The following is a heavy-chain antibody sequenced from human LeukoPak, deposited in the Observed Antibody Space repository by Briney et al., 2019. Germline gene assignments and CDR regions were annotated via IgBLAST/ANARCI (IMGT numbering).Heavy chain of an antibody. J-gene: IGHJ4*02. Sequence: ASVKVSCKASGYTFTSYGISWVRQAPGQGLEWMGWMNPNSGNTGYAQKFQGRVTMTRNTSISTAYMELSSLRSEDTAVYYCARGGAKQDRYSYGSAEFDYWGQGTLVTVSS. CDR3: ARGGAKQDRYSYGSAEFDY. D-gene: IGHD5-18*01. V-gene: IGHV1-8*02. CDR2: MNPNSGNT. CDR1: GYTFTSYG.